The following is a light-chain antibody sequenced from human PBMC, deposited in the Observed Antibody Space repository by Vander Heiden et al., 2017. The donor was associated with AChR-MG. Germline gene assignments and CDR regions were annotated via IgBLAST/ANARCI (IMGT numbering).Light chain of an antibody. V-gene: IGKV1-39*01. CDR2: GAS. Sequence: DIQMTQSPSSLSASVGDRVTITCRASQSIDRYLNWYQEKPGKAPKVLIYGASSLQSGVPSRFSGSGSGTDFTLTISSLQPEDFATYYCQQSDSSSYTFGQGTKLEIK. CDR3: QQSDSSSYT. J-gene: IGKJ2*01. CDR1: QSIDRY.